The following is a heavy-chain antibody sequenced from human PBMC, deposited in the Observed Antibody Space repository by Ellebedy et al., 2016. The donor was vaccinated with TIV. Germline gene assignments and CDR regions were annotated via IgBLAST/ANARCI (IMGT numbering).Heavy chain of an antibody. CDR1: GFSFRSYG. V-gene: IGHV3-7*01. J-gene: IGHJ5*01. CDR3: ARRGSYGDYAVHVKSWFDS. Sequence: PGGSLRLSCAASGFSFRSYGMTWVRQAPGKGLEWVAHIYQDGREKYYVDSVEGRFTISRDNANNILYLQMKSLRAEDTAVYYCARRGSYGDYAVHVKSWFDSWGQGTPVTVAP. D-gene: IGHD4-17*01. CDR2: IYQDGREK.